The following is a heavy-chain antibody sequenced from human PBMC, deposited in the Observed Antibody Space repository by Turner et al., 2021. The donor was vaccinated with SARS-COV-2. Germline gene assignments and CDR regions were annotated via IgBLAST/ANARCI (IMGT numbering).Heavy chain of an antibody. CDR3: AASITFGETKTFDI. CDR1: GYSFTNYG. Sequence: VQLVQSGAAVKKPGASVKVSCKASGYSFTNYGISWVRPAPGQGLEGMGWIRTYTGNTHYEQKLQGRVTMTKDTSTNTAYMELRSRRYDDTAVYYCAASITFGETKTFDIWGQGTMVTVSS. V-gene: IGHV1-18*01. CDR2: IRTYTGNT. J-gene: IGHJ3*02. D-gene: IGHD3-16*01.